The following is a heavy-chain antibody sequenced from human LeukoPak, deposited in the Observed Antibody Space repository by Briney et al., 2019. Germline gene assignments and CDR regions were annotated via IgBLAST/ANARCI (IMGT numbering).Heavy chain of an antibody. J-gene: IGHJ6*03. D-gene: IGHD1-7*01. CDR3: AKRRGLELLYYYYMDV. CDR2: IYSGGGT. Sequence: PGGSLRLSCATSGFTVSSNYMTWVRQAPGKGLEWVSVIYSGGGTRYADSVKGRFTISRDNSKNTLYLQMNSLRAEDTAVYYCAKRRGLELLYYYYMDVWGKGTTVTVSS. V-gene: IGHV3-66*01. CDR1: GFTVSSNY.